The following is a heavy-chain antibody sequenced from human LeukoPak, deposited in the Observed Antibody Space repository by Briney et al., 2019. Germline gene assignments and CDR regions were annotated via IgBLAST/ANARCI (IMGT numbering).Heavy chain of an antibody. J-gene: IGHJ4*02. V-gene: IGHV4-39*07. CDR1: GGSISSSSYY. CDR3: ARGGNYYDSSGYYHDY. D-gene: IGHD3-22*01. CDR2: IYYSGST. Sequence: NSSETLSLTCTVSGGSISSSSYYWGWIRQPPGKGLEWIGSIYYSGSTYYNPSLKSRVTISVDTSKNQFSLKLSSVTAADTAVYYCARGGNYYDSSGYYHDYWGQGTLVTVSS.